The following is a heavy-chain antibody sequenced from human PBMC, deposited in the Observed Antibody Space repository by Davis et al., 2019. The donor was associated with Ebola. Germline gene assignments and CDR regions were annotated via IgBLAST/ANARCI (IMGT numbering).Heavy chain of an antibody. CDR3: ARPRYDYGDYVGY. Sequence: GESLKISCAASGFTFSSYWMSWVRQAPGKGLEWVANIKQDGSEKYYVDSVKGRFTISRDNAKNSLYLQMNSLRAEDTAVYYCARPRYDYGDYVGYWGQGTLVTVSS. V-gene: IGHV3-7*03. CDR2: IKQDGSEK. CDR1: GFTFSSYW. D-gene: IGHD4-17*01. J-gene: IGHJ4*02.